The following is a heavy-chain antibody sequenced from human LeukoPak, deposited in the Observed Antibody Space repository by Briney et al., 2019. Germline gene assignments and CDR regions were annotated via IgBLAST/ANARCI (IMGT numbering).Heavy chain of an antibody. Sequence: ASETLSLTCTVSGGSVSSGSYYWSWIRQPPGKGLEWIGYIYYSGSTNYNPPLKSRVTISVDTSKNQFSLKLSSVTAADTAVYYCAREGLYGDYVWSLDYWGQGTLVTVSS. CDR1: GGSVSSGSYY. D-gene: IGHD4-17*01. J-gene: IGHJ4*02. CDR3: AREGLYGDYVWSLDY. CDR2: IYYSGST. V-gene: IGHV4-61*01.